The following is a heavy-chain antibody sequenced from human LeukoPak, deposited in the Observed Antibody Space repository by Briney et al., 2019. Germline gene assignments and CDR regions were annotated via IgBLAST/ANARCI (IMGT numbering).Heavy chain of an antibody. CDR2: IRYDGSNK. J-gene: IGHJ4*02. Sequence: GGSLRLSCAASGFTFSSYGMHWVRQAPGKGLEWVAFIRYDGSNKYYAAPVKGRFTISRDDSKNTLYLQMNSLKTEDTAVYYCTTAWFWSEDYWGQGTLVTVSS. CDR3: TTAWFWSEDY. D-gene: IGHD3-3*01. CDR1: GFTFSSYG. V-gene: IGHV3-30*02.